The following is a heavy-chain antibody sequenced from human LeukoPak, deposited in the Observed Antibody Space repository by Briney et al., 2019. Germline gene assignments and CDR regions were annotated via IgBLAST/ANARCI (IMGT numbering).Heavy chain of an antibody. D-gene: IGHD3-10*01. V-gene: IGHV4-30-2*01. CDR1: GGSISSGGYS. J-gene: IGHJ4*02. CDR2: INHSGST. CDR3: ARGVLLRRFGELGPAGY. Sequence: PSETLSLTCAVSGGSISSGGYSWSWIRQPPGKGLEWIGYINHSGSTNYNPSLKSRVTISVDTSKNQFSLKLSSVTAADTAVYYCARGVLLRRFGELGPAGYWGQGTLVTVSS.